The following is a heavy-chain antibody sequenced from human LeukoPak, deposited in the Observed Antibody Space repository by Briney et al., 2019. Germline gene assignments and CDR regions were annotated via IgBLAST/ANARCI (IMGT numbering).Heavy chain of an antibody. J-gene: IGHJ4*02. V-gene: IGHV3-74*01. D-gene: IGHD3-16*01. CDR1: GFTFSSYW. CDR2: INSDGSST. Sequence: GGSLRLSCAASGFTFSSYWMHWVRQAPGKGLVWVLRINSDGSSTSYADSVKGRFTISRDNAKNTLYLQMNSLRAEDTAVYYCAPLGDYYFDYWGQGTLVTVSS. CDR3: APLGDYYFDY.